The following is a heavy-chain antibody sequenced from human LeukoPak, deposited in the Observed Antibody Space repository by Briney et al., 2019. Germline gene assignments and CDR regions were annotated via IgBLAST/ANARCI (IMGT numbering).Heavy chain of an antibody. D-gene: IGHD2-2*01. CDR1: GFTFSNAW. J-gene: IGHJ4*02. CDR3: STVPENYCSSATCYSYFDH. V-gene: IGHV3-15*01. CDR2: MKSETKGATK. Sequence: GGSLRLSCAASGFTFSNAWLSWVRQAPGKGLEWVGGMKSETKGATKYYAAPVKGRFTISRDDSKNTLYLQMGSLKPEDTAVYYCSTVPENYCSSATCYSYFDHWGQGTLVTVSS.